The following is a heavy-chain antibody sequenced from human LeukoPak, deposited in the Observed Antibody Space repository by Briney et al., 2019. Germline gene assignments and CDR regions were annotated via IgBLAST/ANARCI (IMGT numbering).Heavy chain of an antibody. CDR2: VYYTGST. V-gene: IGHV4-59*08. CDR1: GGSISSYY. J-gene: IGHJ3*02. D-gene: IGHD2/OR15-2a*01. Sequence: SETLSLTCTVSGGSISSYYWSWIRQPPGKGLGWIGYVYYTGSTNYNPSLKSRVTISLDTSKNQFSLKLSSVTAADTAVYYCATSTRSRGPAFDIWGQGTVVTVSP. CDR3: ATSTRSRGPAFDI.